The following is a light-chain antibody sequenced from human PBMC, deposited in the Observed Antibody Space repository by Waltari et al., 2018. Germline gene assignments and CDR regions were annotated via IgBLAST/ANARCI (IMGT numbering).Light chain of an antibody. CDR3: QQYNSYSRT. Sequence: DIQMTQSPSTLSASVGDRVTITCRASQSISSWLAWYQQKQGKAPKLLIYNASSLESGVPSRFSGSGSGTEFTLTISSLQPDDFATYYCQQYNSYSRTFGQVTKVKSN. J-gene: IGKJ1*01. V-gene: IGKV1-5*03. CDR2: NAS. CDR1: QSISSW.